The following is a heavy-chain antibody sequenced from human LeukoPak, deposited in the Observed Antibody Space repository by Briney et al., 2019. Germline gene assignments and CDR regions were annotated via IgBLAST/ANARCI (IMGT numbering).Heavy chain of an antibody. Sequence: GGSLRLSCAASGFTFGDYAMHWVRQAPGKGLEWVSGISWNSGSIGYADSVKGRFTISRDNAKNSLYLQMNSLRAEDTALYYCAKVALEMATISYYFDYWGQGTLVTVSS. V-gene: IGHV3-9*01. CDR2: ISWNSGSI. D-gene: IGHD5-12*01. J-gene: IGHJ4*02. CDR1: GFTFGDYA. CDR3: AKVALEMATISYYFDY.